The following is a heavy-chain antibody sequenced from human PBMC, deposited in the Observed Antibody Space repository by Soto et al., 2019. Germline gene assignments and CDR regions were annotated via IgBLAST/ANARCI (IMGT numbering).Heavy chain of an antibody. D-gene: IGHD5-18*01. Sequence: GGSLRLSCAASGFTFSSYAMSWVRQAPGKGLEWVSTISGSDGRTYSTDSVKGRFTISRDNSRNTAYPQMNSLRVEDTAVYYCAKGVSQYTPLALFDYWGRGTLVTVSS. V-gene: IGHV3-23*01. J-gene: IGHJ4*02. CDR2: ISGSDGRT. CDR3: AKGVSQYTPLALFDY. CDR1: GFTFSSYA.